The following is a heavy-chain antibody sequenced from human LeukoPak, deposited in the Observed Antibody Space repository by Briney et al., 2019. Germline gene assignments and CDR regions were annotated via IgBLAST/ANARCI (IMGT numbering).Heavy chain of an antibody. V-gene: IGHV1-2*02. CDR1: GYTFTSYG. Sequence: ASVKVSCKASGYTFTSYGVTWVRQAPGQGLEWMGWINPNSGGTNYAQKLQGRVTMTRDTSISTAYMELSRLRSDDTAVYYCARGGLQGIDYWGQGTLVTVSS. J-gene: IGHJ4*02. D-gene: IGHD4-11*01. CDR2: INPNSGGT. CDR3: ARGGLQGIDY.